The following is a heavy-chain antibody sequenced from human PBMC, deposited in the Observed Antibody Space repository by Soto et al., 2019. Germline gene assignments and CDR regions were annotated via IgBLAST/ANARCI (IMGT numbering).Heavy chain of an antibody. J-gene: IGHJ5*02. CDR2: VQMSGTT. CDR3: AKDRSTMRWFDP. D-gene: IGHD1-1*01. CDR1: GASVRSYH. Sequence: QVRLQESGPGLVKPSETLSLTCAVSGASVRSYHWSWIRQAAGKGLEWIGRVQMSGTTNYNPPLKTRVNMSLDTSKNEVSLRMTSVTAADTAVYFCAKDRSTMRWFDPWGQGILVTVSS. V-gene: IGHV4-4*07.